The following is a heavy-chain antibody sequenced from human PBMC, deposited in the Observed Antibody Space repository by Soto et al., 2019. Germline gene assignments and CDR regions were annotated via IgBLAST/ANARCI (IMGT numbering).Heavy chain of an antibody. J-gene: IGHJ4*02. CDR1: GGSISSSPYY. D-gene: IGHD5-12*01. CDR2: IFHSGGT. CDR3: ASTFSGDDLGIFYGPNGY. V-gene: IGHV4-39*01. Sequence: SETLSLTCTVSGGSISSSPYYWGWIRQPPGKGLEWIGSIFHSGGTYYNPSLKSRVTISVDTSKNRFSLKLSSVTAADTAVYYCASTFSGDDLGIFYGPNGYWGQGTLVTVSS.